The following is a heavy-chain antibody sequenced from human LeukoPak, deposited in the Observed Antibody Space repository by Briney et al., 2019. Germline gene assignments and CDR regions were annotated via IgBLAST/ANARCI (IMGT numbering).Heavy chain of an antibody. CDR2: IKSKTDGGTT. V-gene: IGHV3-15*01. D-gene: IGHD2-2*01. CDR3: TTSGTSVPAAILYYYYMDV. J-gene: IGHJ6*03. CDR1: GFTFSNAW. Sequence: GGSLRLSCAASGFTFSNAWMSWVRQAPAKGLEWVGRIKSKTDGGTTDYAAPVKGRFTISRDDSKNTLYLQMNSLKTEDTAVYNCTTSGTSVPAAILYYYYMDVWGKGTTVTVSS.